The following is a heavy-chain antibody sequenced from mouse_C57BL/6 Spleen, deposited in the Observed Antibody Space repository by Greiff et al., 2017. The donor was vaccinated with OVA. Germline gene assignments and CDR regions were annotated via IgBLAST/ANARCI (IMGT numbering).Heavy chain of an antibody. CDR3: ASERGYAMDY. V-gene: IGHV3-6*01. Sequence: EVHLVESGPGLVKPSQSLSLTCSVTGYSITSGYYWNWIRQFPGNKLEWMGYISYDGSNNYNPSLKNRISITRDTSKNQFFLKLNSVTTEDTATYYCASERGYAMDYWGQGTSVTVSS. CDR1: GYSITSGYY. CDR2: ISYDGSN. J-gene: IGHJ4*01.